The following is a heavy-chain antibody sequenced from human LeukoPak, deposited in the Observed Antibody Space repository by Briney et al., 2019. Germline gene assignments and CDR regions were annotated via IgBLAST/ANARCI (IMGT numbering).Heavy chain of an antibody. CDR1: GGSFSGYY. D-gene: IGHD1-7*01. Sequence: LSLTCAVYGGSFSGYYWSWVRQAPGKGLEWVAVISYDGSNKYYADSVKGRFTISRDNSKNTLYLQMNSLRAEDTAVYYCAREGEGNYDGHYYGMDVWGQGTTVTVSS. CDR3: AREGEGNYDGHYYGMDV. J-gene: IGHJ6*02. CDR2: ISYDGSNK. V-gene: IGHV3-30-3*01.